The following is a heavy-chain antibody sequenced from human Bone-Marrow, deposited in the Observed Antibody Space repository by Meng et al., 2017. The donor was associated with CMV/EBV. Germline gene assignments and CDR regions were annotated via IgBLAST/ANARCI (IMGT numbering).Heavy chain of an antibody. V-gene: IGHV4-39*07. CDR1: GGSISSSSYY. Sequence: SETLSLTCTVSGGSISSSSYYWGWIRQPPGKGLEWIGSIYYSGSTYYNPSLKSRVTISVDTSKNQFSLKLSSVTAADTAVYYCARSGAAGVRNWFDPWGQGTLVTVSS. D-gene: IGHD6-13*01. CDR3: ARSGAAGVRNWFDP. CDR2: IYYSGST. J-gene: IGHJ5*02.